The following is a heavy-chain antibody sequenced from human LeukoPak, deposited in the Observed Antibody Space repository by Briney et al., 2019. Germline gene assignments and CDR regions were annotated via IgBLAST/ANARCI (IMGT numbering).Heavy chain of an antibody. V-gene: IGHV3-23*01. J-gene: IGHJ4*02. CDR3: AKDQYCTSTSCYVGY. D-gene: IGHD2-2*01. CDR1: GFTFNNYA. Sequence: GGSLRLSCAASGFTFNNYAMSWDRQAPGKGLEWVSGINVSGGSTFYADSVRGRFTISRDNSKNTLYLQMNSLRAEDTAVYYCAKDQYCTSTSCYVGYWGQGTLVTVSS. CDR2: INVSGGST.